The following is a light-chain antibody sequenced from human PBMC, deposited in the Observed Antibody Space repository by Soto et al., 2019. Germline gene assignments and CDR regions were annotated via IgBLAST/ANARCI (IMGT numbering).Light chain of an antibody. V-gene: IGKV3-20*01. Sequence: EIVLTQSPGTLSLSPGDRATLSCRASQIVDSGYLAWYQQKPGQAPRVLIYAAVNRATGIPDRFSGSGSGTEFTLTISRLEPEDFAVYYCQKYGYSSWTFVQGTKVEI. CDR2: AAV. CDR3: QKYGYSSWT. J-gene: IGKJ1*01. CDR1: QIVDSGY.